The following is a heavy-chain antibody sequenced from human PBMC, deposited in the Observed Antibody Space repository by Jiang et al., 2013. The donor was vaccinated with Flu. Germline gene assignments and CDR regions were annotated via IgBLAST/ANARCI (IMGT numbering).Heavy chain of an antibody. V-gene: IGHV4-59*01. CDR2: LYDSGYT. Sequence: PGLVKPAETLSLICSVSGATIHSYYWSWIRQPPGKGLEWIGNLYDSGYTHYDPSFESRVTMSIDKSKNQLSLNVSSVTAADTAVYYCARARFRFGSKTYRDAFDIWGRGTLVTVSS. J-gene: IGHJ3*02. D-gene: IGHD3-10*01. CDR3: ARARFRFGSKTYRDAFDI. CDR1: GATIHSYY.